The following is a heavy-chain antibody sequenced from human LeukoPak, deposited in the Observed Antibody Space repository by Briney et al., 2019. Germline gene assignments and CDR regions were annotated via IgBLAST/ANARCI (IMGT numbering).Heavy chain of an antibody. D-gene: IGHD3-9*01. CDR1: GFTFSSYG. V-gene: IGHV3-30*18. CDR3: AKDQVMRYFELSMDV. Sequence: GGSLRLSCAASGFTFSSYGMHWVRQAPGKRLEWVAVISYDGSNKYYADSVKGRFTISRDNSKNTLYLQMNSLRAEDTAVYYCAKDQVMRYFELSMDVWGKGTTVTVSS. J-gene: IGHJ6*04. CDR2: ISYDGSNK.